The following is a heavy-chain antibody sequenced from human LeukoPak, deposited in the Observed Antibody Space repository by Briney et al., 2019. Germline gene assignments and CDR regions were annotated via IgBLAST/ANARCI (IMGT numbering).Heavy chain of an antibody. CDR1: GFTFRTYS. CDR3: AKATAGYCSSTSCYPIDP. CDR2: ISGSGGST. J-gene: IGHJ5*02. V-gene: IGHV3-23*01. D-gene: IGHD2-2*01. Sequence: PGGSLRLSCAASGFTFRTYSMSWVRQAPGKGLEWVSAISGSGGSTYYADSVKGRFTISRDNSKNTLYLQMNSLRAEDTAVYYCAKATAGYCSSTSCYPIDPWGQGTLVTVSS.